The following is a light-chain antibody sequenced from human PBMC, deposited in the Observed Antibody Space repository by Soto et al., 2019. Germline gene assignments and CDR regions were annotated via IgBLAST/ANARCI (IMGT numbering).Light chain of an antibody. CDR3: QQYGSSPPIT. V-gene: IGKV3-20*01. CDR1: QSVSSNY. Sequence: EIVLTQSPGTLSLSPGERATLSCRASQSVSSNYLAWYQQKPGQAPRLLIYGASSRATGIPDRFSGSGSGTDFTLTISRLEPEDFAVYYCQQYGSSPPITFGQGTRLENK. J-gene: IGKJ5*01. CDR2: GAS.